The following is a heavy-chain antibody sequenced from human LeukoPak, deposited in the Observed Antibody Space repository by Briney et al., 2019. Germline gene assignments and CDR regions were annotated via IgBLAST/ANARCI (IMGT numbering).Heavy chain of an antibody. Sequence: GGSLRLFCAASGFTFSNYWMSWVRQAPGKGLEWVADIKEDGSEKHYVDSVKGRFTISRDNAKSSLYLQMNSLRAEDTAVYYCARARNLDFWGQGTLVTVSS. CDR3: ARARNLDF. V-gene: IGHV3-7*05. J-gene: IGHJ4*02. CDR2: IKEDGSEK. CDR1: GFTFSNYW.